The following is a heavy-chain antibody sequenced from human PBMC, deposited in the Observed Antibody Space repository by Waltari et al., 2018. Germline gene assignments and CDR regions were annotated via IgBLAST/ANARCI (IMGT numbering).Heavy chain of an antibody. CDR3: ARARYSSGWYAVDY. J-gene: IGHJ4*02. V-gene: IGHV2-70*15. Sequence: QVTLRESGPALVKPTQTLTLTCTFSGFSLSPSGMCVSWLRQPPGKALEWLARIDWDDDKYYSTSLKTRLTISKDTSKNQVVLTMTNMDPVDTATYYCARARYSSGWYAVDYWGQGTLVTVSS. CDR1: GFSLSPSGMC. D-gene: IGHD6-19*01. CDR2: IDWDDDK.